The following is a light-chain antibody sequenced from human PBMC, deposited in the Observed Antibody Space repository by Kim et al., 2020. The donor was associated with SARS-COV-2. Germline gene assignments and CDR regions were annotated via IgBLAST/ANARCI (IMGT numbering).Light chain of an antibody. J-gene: IGKJ2*03. CDR2: EVS. CDR1: QSLLHSDGKIS. V-gene: IGKV2D-29*01. CDR3: MQGLQRLYS. Sequence: QPASISCKSSQSLLHSDGKISLYWYLQKPGQPPQLLIYEVSKRVSGVPERFSGSGSGTDFTLKISRVEAEDVGLYYCMQGLQRLYSFGQGTKLEI.